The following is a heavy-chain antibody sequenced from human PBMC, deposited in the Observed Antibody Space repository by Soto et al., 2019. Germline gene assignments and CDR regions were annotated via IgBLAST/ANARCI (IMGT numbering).Heavy chain of an antibody. D-gene: IGHD6-19*01. J-gene: IGHJ2*01. CDR3: AKVEGYSSGPSWYFDL. Sequence: GSLRLSCAASGFTFSSYAMSWVRQAPGKGLEWVSAISGSGGSTYYADSVKGRFTISRDNSKNTLYLQMNSLRAEDTAVYYCAKVEGYSSGPSWYFDLWGRGTLVTVSS. CDR2: ISGSGGST. V-gene: IGHV3-23*01. CDR1: GFTFSSYA.